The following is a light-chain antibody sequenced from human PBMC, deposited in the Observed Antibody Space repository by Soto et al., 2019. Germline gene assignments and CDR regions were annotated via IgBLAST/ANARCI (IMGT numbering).Light chain of an antibody. J-gene: IGKJ1*01. CDR2: GAS. Sequence: EIVLTQSPATLSLSPGERATLSCRASQTVSSSYLAWYQQKPGQAPRLLIYGASSRATCIPDRFSGSGSGTDFPLTISRLEPEDFALYYCQQYETSLRTFGQGTKVQIK. CDR3: QQYETSLRT. V-gene: IGKV3-20*01. CDR1: QTVSSSY.